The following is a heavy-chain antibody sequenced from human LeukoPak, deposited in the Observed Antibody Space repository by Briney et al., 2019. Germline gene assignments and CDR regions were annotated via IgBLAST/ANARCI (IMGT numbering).Heavy chain of an antibody. Sequence: GGSLRLSCAASGFTFSSYSVNWVRQAPGKGLEWVSYISSSSSTIYYADSVKGRFTISRDNAKNSLYLQMNSLRAEDTAVYYCVGSSGWWGFDYWGQGTLVTVSS. D-gene: IGHD6-19*01. J-gene: IGHJ4*02. CDR1: GFTFSSYS. CDR2: ISSSSSTI. V-gene: IGHV3-48*01. CDR3: VGSSGWWGFDY.